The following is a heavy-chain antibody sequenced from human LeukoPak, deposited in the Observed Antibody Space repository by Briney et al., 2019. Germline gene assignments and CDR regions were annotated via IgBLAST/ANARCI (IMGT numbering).Heavy chain of an antibody. Sequence: SETLSLTCTVSGGSISSGGYYWSWIRQQPGKGLERIGYIYYSGSTYYNPSLKSRVTISVDTSKNQFSLKLSSVTAADTAVYYCARDVDCSSTSCYGQYYYGMDVWGQGTTVTVSS. CDR3: ARDVDCSSTSCYGQYYYGMDV. D-gene: IGHD2-2*01. V-gene: IGHV4-31*03. CDR2: IYYSGST. J-gene: IGHJ6*02. CDR1: GGSISSGGYY.